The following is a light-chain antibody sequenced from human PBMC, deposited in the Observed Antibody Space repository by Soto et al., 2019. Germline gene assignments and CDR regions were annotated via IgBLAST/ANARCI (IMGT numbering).Light chain of an antibody. J-gene: IGKJ5*01. CDR3: QQSYSTPRT. V-gene: IGKV1-39*01. CDR1: QDINNY. CDR2: DAS. Sequence: DIQLTQSPSSLSASVGDRVTITCQASQDINNYLNWYQKKPGKAPKLLIYDASYLERGVPSRFSGSRSGTDFTLTISSLQPEDFATYYCQQSYSTPRTFGQGTRLEIK.